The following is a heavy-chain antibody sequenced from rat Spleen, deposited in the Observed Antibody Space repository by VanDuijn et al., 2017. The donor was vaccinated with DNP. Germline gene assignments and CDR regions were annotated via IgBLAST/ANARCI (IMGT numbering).Heavy chain of an antibody. J-gene: IGHJ1*01. CDR3: ARTRANVWYFDF. V-gene: IGHV5-17*01. Sequence: EVQLVESGGGLVQPGNSLKLSCAASGFTFSDYAMAWVRQSPKKGLEWVATIIYDGGSTYYRDSVKGRFTISRDNAKSTLYLQMDSLRSEDTATYYCARTRANVWYFDFWGPGTMVTVSS. D-gene: IGHD4-1*01. CDR2: IIYDGGST. CDR1: GFTFSDYA.